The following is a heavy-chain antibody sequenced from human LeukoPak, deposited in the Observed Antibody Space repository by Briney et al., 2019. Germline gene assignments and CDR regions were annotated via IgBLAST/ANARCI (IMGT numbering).Heavy chain of an antibody. V-gene: IGHV1-8*01. J-gene: IGHJ3*02. D-gene: IGHD6-13*01. Sequence: ASVKVSCKASGYTFTSYDINWVRQATGQGLEWMGWMNPNSGNTGYAQKFQGRVTITRSTSISTAYMELSSLRSEDTAVYYCARAAAGLGGAFDIWGQGTMVTVSS. CDR3: ARAAAGLGGAFDI. CDR2: MNPNSGNT. CDR1: GYTFTSYD.